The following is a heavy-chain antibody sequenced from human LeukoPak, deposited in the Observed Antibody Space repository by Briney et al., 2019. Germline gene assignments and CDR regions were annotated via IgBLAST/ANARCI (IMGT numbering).Heavy chain of an antibody. Sequence: SETLSLTCTVSGGSISSSSYYWGWIRQPPGKGLEWIGSIYYSGSTYYNPSLKSRVTISVDTSKNQFSLKLSSVTAADTAVYYCARDPYQGLGTVAGRFDYWGQGTLVTVSS. D-gene: IGHD6-19*01. V-gene: IGHV4-39*07. J-gene: IGHJ4*02. CDR1: GGSISSSSYY. CDR3: ARDPYQGLGTVAGRFDY. CDR2: IYYSGST.